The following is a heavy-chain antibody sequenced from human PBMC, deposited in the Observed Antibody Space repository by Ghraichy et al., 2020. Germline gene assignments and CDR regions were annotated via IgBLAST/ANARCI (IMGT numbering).Heavy chain of an antibody. V-gene: IGHV3-23*01. CDR3: APASGYAMDV. Sequence: GGSLRLSCAASGFTFSSYVMSWVRQAPGKGLEWVSGISGSGGRTYNADSVEGRFTISRDNSKNTLYLQMNSLRAEDTAVYYCAPASGYAMDVWGQGTTVTVSS. D-gene: IGHD3-10*01. CDR1: GFTFSSYV. J-gene: IGHJ6*02. CDR2: ISGSGGRT.